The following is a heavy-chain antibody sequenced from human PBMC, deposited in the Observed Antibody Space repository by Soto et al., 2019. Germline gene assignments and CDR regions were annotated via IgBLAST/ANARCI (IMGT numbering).Heavy chain of an antibody. D-gene: IGHD3-3*01. V-gene: IGHV1-46*01. CDR2: INPSGGST. Sequence: SVNVSCKASGYTFTSYYMHWVRQAPGQGLEWMGIINPSGGSTSYAQKFQGRVTMTRDTSTSTVYMELSSLRSEDTAVYYCARELHDFWSGYRFDYWGQGTLVTVSS. CDR1: GYTFTSYY. CDR3: ARELHDFWSGYRFDY. J-gene: IGHJ4*02.